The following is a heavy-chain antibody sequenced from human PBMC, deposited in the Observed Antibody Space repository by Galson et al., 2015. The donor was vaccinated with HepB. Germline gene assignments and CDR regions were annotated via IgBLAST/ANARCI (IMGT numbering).Heavy chain of an antibody. CDR2: ITGSGGSA. CDR1: GFTFSTYA. D-gene: IGHD6-6*01. V-gene: IGHV3-23*01. Sequence: SLRLSCAASGFTFSTYAMSWVRQAPGRGLEWVSAITGSGGSAYYADSVKGRFTISRDNSKNKLYLQMNSLRAEDTAVYYCARDSSSSYQPYYFDYWGQGTLVTVSS. CDR3: ARDSSSSYQPYYFDY. J-gene: IGHJ4*02.